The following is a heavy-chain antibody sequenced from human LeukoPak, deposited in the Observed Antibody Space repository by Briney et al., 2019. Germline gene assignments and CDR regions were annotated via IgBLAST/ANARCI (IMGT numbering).Heavy chain of an antibody. Sequence: SSVPVSHEHCRGTLNSYAISWLRQAPPRGREWMGRIFPILWIANYPQKLQGRGTITAEKSPSTAYMELSSLRSEDTAVYFCARGEAEVGANDYWGEGTLVTVSS. D-gene: IGHD1-26*01. V-gene: IGHV1-69*04. CDR2: IFPILWIA. J-gene: IGHJ4*02. CDR3: ARGEAEVGANDY. CDR1: RGTLNSYA.